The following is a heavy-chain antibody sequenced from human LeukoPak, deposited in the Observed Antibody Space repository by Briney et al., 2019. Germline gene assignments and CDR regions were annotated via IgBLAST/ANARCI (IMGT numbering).Heavy chain of an antibody. Sequence: SETLSLTCTVCGGSISSISYYWGWIRQPPGKGLEWIGSIYYSGSTYYNPSLKSRVTISVDTSKNQFSLKLSSVTAADTAVYYCARQNYDYVWGRYRYPDYWGQGTLVTVSS. J-gene: IGHJ4*02. V-gene: IGHV4-39*01. CDR1: GGSISSISYY. CDR3: ARQNYDYVWGRYRYPDY. D-gene: IGHD3-16*02. CDR2: IYYSGST.